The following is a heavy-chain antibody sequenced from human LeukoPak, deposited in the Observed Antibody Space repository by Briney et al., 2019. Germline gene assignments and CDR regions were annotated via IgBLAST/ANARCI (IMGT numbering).Heavy chain of an antibody. CDR3: AKSGYCSGGSCYSCLYYFDY. D-gene: IGHD2-15*01. CDR2: ISGSGGST. CDR1: GFTFSSYA. V-gene: IGHV3-23*01. Sequence: GGSLRLSCAASGFTFSSYAMSWVRQAPGKGLEWVSAISGSGGSTYYADSVKGRFTISRDNSKNTLYLQMNSLRAEDTAVYYCAKSGYCSGGSCYSCLYYFDYWGQGTLVTVSS. J-gene: IGHJ4*02.